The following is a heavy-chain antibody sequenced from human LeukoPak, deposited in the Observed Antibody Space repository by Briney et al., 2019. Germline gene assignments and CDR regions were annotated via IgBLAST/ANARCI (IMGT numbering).Heavy chain of an antibody. CDR3: ARDAGRDGYNL. CDR1: GFTFSSYE. J-gene: IGHJ4*02. CDR2: ISSSGSTI. V-gene: IGHV3-48*03. D-gene: IGHD5-24*01. Sequence: PGRSLRLSCAASGFTFSSYEMNWVRQAPGKGLEWLSYISSSGSTISYADSVKGRFTISRDNAKNSLYLQMNSLRAEDTAVYYCARDAGRDGYNLWGQGTLVTVSS.